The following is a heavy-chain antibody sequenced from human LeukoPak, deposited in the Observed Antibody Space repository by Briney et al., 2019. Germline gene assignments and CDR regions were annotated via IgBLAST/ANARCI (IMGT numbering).Heavy chain of an antibody. Sequence: PGGSLRLSCAASGFTFSSYWMHWVRQAPGKGLVWVSRINSDGSTTTYADSVKGRFTISRDNAKNTLYLQMSSLRAEDTAVYYCGRVGDGYNDNYWGQGTLVTVSS. CDR2: INSDGSTT. V-gene: IGHV3-74*01. CDR1: GFTFSSYW. D-gene: IGHD5-24*01. CDR3: GRVGDGYNDNY. J-gene: IGHJ4*02.